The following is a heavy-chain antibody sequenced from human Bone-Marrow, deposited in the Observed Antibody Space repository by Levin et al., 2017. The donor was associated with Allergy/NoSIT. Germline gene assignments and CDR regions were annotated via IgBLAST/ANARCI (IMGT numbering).Heavy chain of an antibody. D-gene: IGHD2-15*01. CDR3: ARDGGGSTYYFDF. V-gene: IGHV3-33*01. CDR2: VWFDGSRQ. Sequence: GESLKISCAASGFTFSRYNMHWVRQAPGKGLEWVAVVWFDGSRQYYADSVKGRFTISRDNSKNTMFLHINSLRAEDTAVYYCARDGGGSTYYFDFWGRGTLVTVSS. J-gene: IGHJ4*02. CDR1: GFTFSRYN.